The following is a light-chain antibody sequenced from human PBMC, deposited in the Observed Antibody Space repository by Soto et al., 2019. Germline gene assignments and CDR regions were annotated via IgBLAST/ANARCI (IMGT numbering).Light chain of an antibody. CDR1: SSDVGGYNY. CDR3: SSYTSSSTPRVV. V-gene: IGLV2-14*03. CDR2: DVS. J-gene: IGLJ2*01. Sequence: QSALTQPASVSGSPGQSITISCTGTSSDVGGYNYVSWYQQHPGKAPKLMIYDVSNRPSGVSNRFSGSKSGNTASLTISGLQAEDEADYYCSSYTSSSTPRVVFGGGTKRPS.